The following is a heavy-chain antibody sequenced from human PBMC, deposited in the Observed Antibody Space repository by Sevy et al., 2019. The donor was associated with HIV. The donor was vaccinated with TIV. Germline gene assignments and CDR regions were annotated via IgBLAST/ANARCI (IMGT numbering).Heavy chain of an antibody. CDR3: ARGIGSSGGL. D-gene: IGHD6-6*01. J-gene: IGHJ4*02. V-gene: IGHV3-74*01. CDR2: VNQDGSVK. CDR1: GFPLSTYW. Sequence: GGSLRLSCTCSGFPLSTYWMHWVRQIPGKGLGWVCHVNQDGSVKQYADSVRGRFTISRDNVKNTVFLYMNSLRTDDTALYYCARGIGSSGGLWGQGTLVTVSS.